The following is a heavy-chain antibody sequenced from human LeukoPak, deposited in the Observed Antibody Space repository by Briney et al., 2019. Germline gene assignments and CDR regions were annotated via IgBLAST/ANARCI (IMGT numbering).Heavy chain of an antibody. CDR1: GFTFSNYA. J-gene: IGHJ5*02. CDR2: ISGSGGST. CDR3: AREFSDGWFDP. Sequence: GGSLRLSCAASGFTFSNYAMSWVRQAPGKGLEWVFSISGSGGSTYYADSVKGRFTISRDNSKNTLYLQMNSLRAEDTAVYYCAREFSDGWFDPWGQGTLVTVSS. V-gene: IGHV3-23*01. D-gene: IGHD3-3*02.